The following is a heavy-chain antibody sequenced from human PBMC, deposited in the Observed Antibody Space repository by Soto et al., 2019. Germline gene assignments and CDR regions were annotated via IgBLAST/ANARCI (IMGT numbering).Heavy chain of an antibody. CDR1: GGSISSGGYS. Sequence: PSETLSLTCAVSGGSISSGGYSWSWIRQPPGKGLEWIGYIYHSGSTYYNPSLKSRVTISVDTSKNQFSLKLTSVTAADTAVYYCARDKITGLSDYWGQGTLVTGSS. D-gene: IGHD2-8*02. CDR3: ARDKITGLSDY. V-gene: IGHV4-30-2*01. J-gene: IGHJ4*02. CDR2: IYHSGST.